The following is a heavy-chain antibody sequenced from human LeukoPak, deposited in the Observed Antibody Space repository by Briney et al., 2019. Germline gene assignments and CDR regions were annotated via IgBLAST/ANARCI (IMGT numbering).Heavy chain of an antibody. CDR2: IYYSGST. Sequence: PSGTLSLTCTVSGGSISSSSYFWGWIRQPPGKGLEWIGNIYYSGSTHYNPSLKSRATISVDTSKNQFSLKLSSVTAADTAVYYCARLVVPGPSLMSHWYFDLWGRGALVAVSS. J-gene: IGHJ2*01. CDR3: ARLVVPGPSLMSHWYFDL. CDR1: GGSISSSSYF. V-gene: IGHV4-39*07. D-gene: IGHD2-2*01.